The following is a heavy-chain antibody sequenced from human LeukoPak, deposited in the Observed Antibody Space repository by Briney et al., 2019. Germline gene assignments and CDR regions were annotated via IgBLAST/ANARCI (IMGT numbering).Heavy chain of an antibody. V-gene: IGHV4-59*01. CDR1: GGSISSYY. CDR3: ARNDYYSAGY. J-gene: IGHJ4*02. Sequence: KPSETLSLTCTVSGGSISSYYWSWIRQPPGKGLEWIGYIYYSGSTNYNPSLKSRVTISVDTSKNQFSLKLSSVTAADTAVYHCARNDYYSAGYWGQGTLVTVSS. CDR2: IYYSGST. D-gene: IGHD3-22*01.